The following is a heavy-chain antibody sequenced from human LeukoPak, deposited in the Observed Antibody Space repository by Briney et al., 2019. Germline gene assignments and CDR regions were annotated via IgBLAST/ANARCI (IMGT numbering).Heavy chain of an antibody. CDR1: GGSISSGGYY. CDR2: IYSSGST. J-gene: IGHJ3*02. V-gene: IGHV4-31*03. Sequence: SQTLSLTCTVSGGSISSGGYYWSWIRQHPGKGLEWIGYIYSSGSTNYNPSLKSRVTMSVDTSMHQFSLKLSSVTAADTAVYYCARRLAVTGSPAFDIWGQGTMVTVSS. D-gene: IGHD6-19*01. CDR3: ARRLAVTGSPAFDI.